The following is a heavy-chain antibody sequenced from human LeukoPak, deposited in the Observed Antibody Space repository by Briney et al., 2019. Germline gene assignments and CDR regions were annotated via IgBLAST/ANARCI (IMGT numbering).Heavy chain of an antibody. CDR2: ITGSGGST. Sequence: PGGSLRLSCAASGFTFNTHAMSWVHQAPGKGLEWVSAITGSGGSTYYADSVRGRFTISRDNSENTLYLQMNSLRAEDTALYYCTKVFAAAGTHPNWFDPWGQGTLVTVSS. V-gene: IGHV3-23*01. CDR1: GFTFNTHA. D-gene: IGHD6-13*01. CDR3: TKVFAAAGTHPNWFDP. J-gene: IGHJ5*02.